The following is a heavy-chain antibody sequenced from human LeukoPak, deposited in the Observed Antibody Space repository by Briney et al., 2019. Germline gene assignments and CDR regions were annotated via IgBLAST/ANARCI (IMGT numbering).Heavy chain of an antibody. CDR3: GRDEYDTSGYPEF. V-gene: IGHV1-2*02. J-gene: IGHJ4*02. Sequence: ASMKVSCKASGYTFTIYYIHWVRQAPGQGLEWMCWMNPNSGARTYPQKFQGRVTLTRDTSINPAYLELSRLTSDDPAVCYCGRDEYDTSGYPEFWGEGALVTVSS. D-gene: IGHD3-22*01. CDR2: MNPNSGAR. CDR1: GYTFTIYY.